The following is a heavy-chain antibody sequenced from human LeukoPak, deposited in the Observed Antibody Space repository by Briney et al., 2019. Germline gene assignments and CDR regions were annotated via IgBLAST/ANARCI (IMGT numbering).Heavy chain of an antibody. CDR3: ARDWVEYSSSSPYFQH. J-gene: IGHJ1*01. D-gene: IGHD6-6*01. Sequence: SVKVSCKASGGTFSSYAISWVRQAPGQGLEWMGGIIPIFGTANYAQKFQGRVTITADESTSTAYMELSSLRSEDTAVYYCARDWVEYSSSSPYFQHWGQGTLVTVSS. CDR1: GGTFSSYA. CDR2: IIPIFGTA. V-gene: IGHV1-69*13.